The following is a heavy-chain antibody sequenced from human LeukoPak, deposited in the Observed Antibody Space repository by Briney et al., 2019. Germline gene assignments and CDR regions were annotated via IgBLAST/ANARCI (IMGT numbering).Heavy chain of an antibody. V-gene: IGHV3-21*01. Sequence: GGSLRLSCAVSGFTFSTYSMKWVRQAPGKGLEWVSSISSSSSHIYYADSVKGRFTISRDNAKNSLYLQMNSLRDEDTAVYYCARDFRTQFDGYSPPYFFDYCGQGALVTVSS. CDR1: GFTFSTYS. D-gene: IGHD5-24*01. CDR3: ARDFRTQFDGYSPPYFFDY. CDR2: ISSSSSHI. J-gene: IGHJ4*02.